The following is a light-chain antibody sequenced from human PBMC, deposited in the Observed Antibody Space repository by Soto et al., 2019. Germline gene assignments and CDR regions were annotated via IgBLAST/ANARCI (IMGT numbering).Light chain of an antibody. J-gene: IGLJ3*02. CDR1: NSDVGGYHY. CDR2: GVS. V-gene: IGLV2-11*01. CDR3: CSYVDTGTWV. Sequence: QSILTQPRSVSGSPGESFTISCIGTNSDVGGYHYVSWYQQYPGKAPNLMLSGVSERPSGVPDRFSGSKSGNTASLPISGLQAEDEADYYCCSYVDTGTWVFGGGSK.